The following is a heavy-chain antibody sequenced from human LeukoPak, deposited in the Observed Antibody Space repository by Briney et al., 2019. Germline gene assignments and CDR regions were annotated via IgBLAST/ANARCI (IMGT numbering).Heavy chain of an antibody. V-gene: IGHV3-11*01. CDR3: ARRSGIAVAGAFDY. CDR1: EFTFSDYY. D-gene: IGHD6-19*01. Sequence: GGSLRLSCAASEFTFSDYYMSWIRQAPGKGLEWVSYISSSGSTMYYADSLRGRFTISRDNAKNTLYLQMNSLRAEDTAVYYCARRSGIAVAGAFDYWGQGTLVTVSS. J-gene: IGHJ4*02. CDR2: ISSSGSTM.